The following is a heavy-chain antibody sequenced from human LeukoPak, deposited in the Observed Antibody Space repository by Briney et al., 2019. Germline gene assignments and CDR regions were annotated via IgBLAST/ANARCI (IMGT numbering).Heavy chain of an antibody. D-gene: IGHD1-7*01. CDR2: ISAYNGNT. V-gene: IGHV1-18*01. Sequence: ASVKVSCKASGYTFTSYGISWVRQAPGQGLEWMGWISAYNGNTNYAQKLQGRVTMTTDTSTSTAYMELRSLRSDDTAAYYCARFNWNYGLYYFDYWGQGTLVTVSS. CDR3: ARFNWNYGLYYFDY. J-gene: IGHJ4*02. CDR1: GYTFTSYG.